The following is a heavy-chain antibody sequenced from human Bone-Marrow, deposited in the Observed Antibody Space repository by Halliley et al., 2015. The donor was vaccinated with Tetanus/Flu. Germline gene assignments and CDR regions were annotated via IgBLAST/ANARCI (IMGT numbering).Heavy chain of an antibody. J-gene: IGHJ6*02. CDR3: ARCSLDYGMDV. CDR2: MYYTGST. Sequence: LEWVGYMYYTGSTHSSPSLKSRVTISRDTSRNQISLKLPSVTAADSAVYYCARCSLDYGMDVWGQGTTVTVS. V-gene: IGHV4-59*12.